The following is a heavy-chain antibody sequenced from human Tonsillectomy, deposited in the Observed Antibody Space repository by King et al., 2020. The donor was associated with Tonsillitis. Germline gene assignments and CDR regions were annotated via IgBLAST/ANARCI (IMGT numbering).Heavy chain of an antibody. CDR2: IKSKADSGTT. Sequence: VQLVESGGGLVKPGGSLRLSCAASGFTFSNVWMSWVRQAPGKGLEWVGRIKSKADSGTTDYAAPVKSNTDDGTTDYAAPVKGRFTISRDDSKNTLYLEMNSLKSEDTALYYCTTVSQFGEFQVYWGQGTLVTVSS. CDR1: GFTFSNVW. V-gene: IGHV3-15*01. CDR3: TTVSQFGEFQVY. D-gene: IGHD3-10*01. J-gene: IGHJ4*02.